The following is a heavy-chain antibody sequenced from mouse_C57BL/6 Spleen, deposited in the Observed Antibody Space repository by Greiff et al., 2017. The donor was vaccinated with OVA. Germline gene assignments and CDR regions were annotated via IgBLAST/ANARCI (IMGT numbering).Heavy chain of an antibody. CDR3: ASYDGSSYFDD. J-gene: IGHJ2*01. D-gene: IGHD1-1*01. CDR1: GYTFTSYC. V-gene: IGHV1-59*01. Sequence: QVQLQQPGAELVRPGTSVKLSCKASGYTFTSYCMHWVKQRPGQGLEWIGVIYPSDSYTNYNQKFKGKATLTVDTSSSTAYMQLSSLTSEDSAVYYCASYDGSSYFDDWGKGTTLTVSS. CDR2: IYPSDSYT.